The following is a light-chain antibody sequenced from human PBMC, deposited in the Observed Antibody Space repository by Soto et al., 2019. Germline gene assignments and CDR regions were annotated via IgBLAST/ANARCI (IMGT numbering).Light chain of an antibody. Sequence: QSVLTQPASVSGSPGQSITISCTGTSSDVGGYNYVSWYQQHPGKAPKLMIYEVSNRPSGVSNRFSGSKSGNTASLNISGIHADEDADYPCRSYTTSRTSYVFGTGTKVTVL. CDR3: RSYTTSRTSYV. V-gene: IGLV2-14*01. CDR2: EVS. J-gene: IGLJ1*01. CDR1: SSDVGGYNY.